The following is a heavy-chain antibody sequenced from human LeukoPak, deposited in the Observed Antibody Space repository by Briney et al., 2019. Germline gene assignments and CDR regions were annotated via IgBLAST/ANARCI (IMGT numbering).Heavy chain of an antibody. CDR1: GFTFSSYW. Sequence: PGGSLRLSCAASGFTFSSYWMHWVRQAPGKGLVWVSRINSDGSSTSYADSVKGRFTISRDNAKNTLYLQMNSLRAEDTAVYYCARGGGSGWYYYWGHGTLVTVSS. CDR3: ARGGGSGWYYY. D-gene: IGHD6-19*01. CDR2: INSDGSST. J-gene: IGHJ4*03. V-gene: IGHV3-74*01.